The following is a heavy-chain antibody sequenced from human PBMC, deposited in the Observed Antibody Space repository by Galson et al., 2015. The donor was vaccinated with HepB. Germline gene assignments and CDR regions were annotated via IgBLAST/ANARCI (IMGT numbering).Heavy chain of an antibody. CDR3: AHEGFGSDNWFNP. CDR1: GFSLSARGLG. CDR2: IYWNDEE. Sequence: PALVKPTQTLTLTCSFSGFSLSARGLGVGWIRQPPGKALEWLAAIYWNDEERYSPTPKNRLTIAKDTAENLVVLTMANMDPTDTATYYCAHEGFGSDNWFNPWGQGILATVSS. V-gene: IGHV2-5*01. J-gene: IGHJ5*02. D-gene: IGHD3-10*01.